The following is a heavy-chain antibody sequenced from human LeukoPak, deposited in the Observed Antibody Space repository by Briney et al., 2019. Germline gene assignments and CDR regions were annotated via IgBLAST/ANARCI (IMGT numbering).Heavy chain of an antibody. CDR3: AREIGITMVRGVINWFDY. CDR2: IIPIFGTA. Sequence: GASVKVSCKASGYTFTSYAISWVRQAPGQGLEWMGGIIPIFGTASYAQKFQGRVTITADESTSTAYMELSSLRSEDTAVYYCAREIGITMVRGVINWFDYWGQGTLVTVSS. V-gene: IGHV1-69*13. J-gene: IGHJ4*02. CDR1: GYTFTSYA. D-gene: IGHD3-10*01.